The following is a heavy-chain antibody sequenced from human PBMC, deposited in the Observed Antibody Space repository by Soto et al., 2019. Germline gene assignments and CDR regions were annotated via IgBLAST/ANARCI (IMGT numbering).Heavy chain of an antibody. Sequence: GESLKIPCKGSGYTFSDYWIAWVRQMPGKGLEWMGIIFPGDSDTRYSPSFQGQVTISADKSINTAYLQWSSLKASDTATYYCARPGYYDSSGYGMDVWGQGTTVTGSS. CDR3: ARPGYYDSSGYGMDV. J-gene: IGHJ6*02. CDR1: GYTFSDYW. V-gene: IGHV5-51*01. CDR2: IFPGDSDT. D-gene: IGHD3-22*01.